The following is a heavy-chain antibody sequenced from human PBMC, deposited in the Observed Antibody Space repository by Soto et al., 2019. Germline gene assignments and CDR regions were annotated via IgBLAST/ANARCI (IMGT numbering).Heavy chain of an antibody. V-gene: IGHV4-59*12. D-gene: IGHD2-2*01. J-gene: IGHJ4*02. CDR2: IYYSGST. CDR3: ARGWNRYCSSTSCSAFDY. CDR1: GGSISSYY. Sequence: SETLSLTCTVSGGSISSYYWSWIRQPPGKGLEWIGYIYYSGSTNYNPSLKSRVTISVDTSKNQFSLKLSSVTAADTAVYYCARGWNRYCSSTSCSAFDYWGQGTLVTVSS.